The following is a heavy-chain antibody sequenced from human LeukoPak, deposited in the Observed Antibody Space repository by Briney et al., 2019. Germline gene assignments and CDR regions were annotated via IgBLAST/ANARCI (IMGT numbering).Heavy chain of an antibody. CDR1: GFTLSSYV. V-gene: IGHV3-74*01. CDR3: ARDWVYKIDY. CDR2: ISHDGFI. J-gene: IGHJ4*02. D-gene: IGHD5-24*01. Sequence: GGSLRLSCETAGFTLSSYVMRWVRRTPGKGLVWVSRISHDGFISYADSVKGRFTISRDNAKNTLILQMNSLRAEDTAVYYCARDWVYKIDYWGRGTLVTVSS.